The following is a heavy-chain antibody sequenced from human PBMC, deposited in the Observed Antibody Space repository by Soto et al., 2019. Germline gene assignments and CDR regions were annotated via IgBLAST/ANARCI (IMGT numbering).Heavy chain of an antibody. CDR1: GVSISSYY. CDR2: IYYTGST. D-gene: IGHD6-19*01. J-gene: IGHJ4*02. CDR3: ASRRVGCPFDY. V-gene: IGHV4-59*01. Sequence: QVQLQESGPGLVKPSETLSLTCTVSGVSISSYYWNWIRQTPGKGLEWIGYIYYTGSTYYNPSLRSRVTMSIDTSQSQFSLNLASVTTADTAVYYCASRRVGCPFDYWGQGTLVTVSS.